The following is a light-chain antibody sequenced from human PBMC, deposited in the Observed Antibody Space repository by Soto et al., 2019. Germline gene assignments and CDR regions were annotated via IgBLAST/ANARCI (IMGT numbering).Light chain of an antibody. CDR1: QSVSNDY. V-gene: IGKV3-20*01. Sequence: EMVLTQSPGTLSLSPGDRATLSCRASQSVSNDYVAWVQQKPGQTPRLLIYSVSSRATGIPDRFSGSGSGTDFTLTISSLQSEDFAVYYCQQYNNWPLTFGGGTKVDIK. J-gene: IGKJ4*01. CDR2: SVS. CDR3: QQYNNWPLT.